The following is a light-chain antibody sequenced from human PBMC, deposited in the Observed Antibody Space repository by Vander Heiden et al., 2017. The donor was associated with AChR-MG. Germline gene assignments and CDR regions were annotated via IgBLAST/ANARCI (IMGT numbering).Light chain of an antibody. CDR2: GAS. V-gene: IGKV3-15*01. CDR3: QQDDNWPLT. J-gene: IGKJ3*01. Sequence: EIVMTQSPATLSVSPGERATLSCRASQSVNSNLAWYQQKPGQPPRLLIYGASTRATGIPTRFSGSGSGTEFTLTISSLQSEDFAVYSCQQDDNWPLTFGHGAKVDIK. CDR1: QSVNSN.